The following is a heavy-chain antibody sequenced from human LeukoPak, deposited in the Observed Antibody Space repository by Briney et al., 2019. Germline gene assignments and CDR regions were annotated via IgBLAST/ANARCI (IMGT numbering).Heavy chain of an antibody. D-gene: IGHD5-18*01. Sequence: SETLSLTCTVSGGSISSSSYYWGWIRQPPGKGLEWIGSIYYSGSTYYNPSLKSRVTISVDTSTNLFSLKLSSVTAADTAVYFCASQGGYSYEYYYSMDVWGKGTTVTVSS. CDR1: GGSISSSSYY. CDR3: ASQGGYSYEYYYSMDV. J-gene: IGHJ6*03. V-gene: IGHV4-39*01. CDR2: IYYSGST.